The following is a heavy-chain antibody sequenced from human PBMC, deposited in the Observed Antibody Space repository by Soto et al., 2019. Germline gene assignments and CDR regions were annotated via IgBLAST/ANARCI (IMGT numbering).Heavy chain of an antibody. CDR1: GGSISSSNW. Sequence: PSETLSLTCAVSGGSISSSNWWSWVRQPPGKGLEWIGEIYHSGSTNYNPSLKSRVTISVDKSKNQFSLKLSSVTAADTAVYYCASFEYSSSVVRAAAGHWGQGTLVTVSS. CDR2: IYHSGST. CDR3: ASFEYSSSVVRAAAGH. D-gene: IGHD6-6*01. J-gene: IGHJ4*02. V-gene: IGHV4-4*02.